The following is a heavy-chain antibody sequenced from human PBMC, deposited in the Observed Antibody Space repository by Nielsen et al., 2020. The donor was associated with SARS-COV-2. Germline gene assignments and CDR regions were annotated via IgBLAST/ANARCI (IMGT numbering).Heavy chain of an antibody. CDR2: ISAYNGNT. CDR1: GYTFTTYC. V-gene: IGHV1-18*04. CDR3: ARSSSSSSSEFDY. Sequence: ASVKVSCKASGYTFTTYCISWVRQAPGQGLEWMGWISAYNGNTNYAQKLQGRVTMTTDTSTTTAYMEVRSLRFDDTAVYYCARSSSSSSSEFDYWGQGTLVTVSS. D-gene: IGHD6-6*01. J-gene: IGHJ4*02.